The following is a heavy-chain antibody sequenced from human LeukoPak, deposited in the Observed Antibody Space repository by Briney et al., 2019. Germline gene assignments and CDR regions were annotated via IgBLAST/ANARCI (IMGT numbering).Heavy chain of an antibody. Sequence: ASVKVSCKASGYTFTSYGISWVRQAPGQGLEWVGWISAYNGNTNYAQKLQGRVTMTTDTSTSTAYMELRSLRSDDTAEYYCARDFHDFWSGYPTANYYYYYGMDVWGQGTTVTVSS. J-gene: IGHJ6*02. CDR2: ISAYNGNT. CDR3: ARDFHDFWSGYPTANYYYYYGMDV. D-gene: IGHD3-3*01. CDR1: GYTFTSYG. V-gene: IGHV1-18*01.